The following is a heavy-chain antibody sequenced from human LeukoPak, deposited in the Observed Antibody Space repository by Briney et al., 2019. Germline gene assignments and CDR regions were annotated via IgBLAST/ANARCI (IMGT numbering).Heavy chain of an antibody. J-gene: IGHJ4*02. Sequence: ASVKVSCKASGYTFTGYYMHWVRQAPGKGLEWMGCINPNGGDTNYAQNFQGRVTMTRDTSISTAYMELSRLRSDDTAVYYCARGCWGATTRLYYFDYWGQGTLVTVSS. V-gene: IGHV1-2*02. CDR3: ARGCWGATTRLYYFDY. D-gene: IGHD1-26*01. CDR2: INPNGGDT. CDR1: GYTFTGYY.